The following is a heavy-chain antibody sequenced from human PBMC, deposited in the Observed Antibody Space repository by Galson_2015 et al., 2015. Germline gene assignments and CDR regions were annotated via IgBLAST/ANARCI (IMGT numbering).Heavy chain of an antibody. CDR1: GYTFISYY. Sequence: SVKVSCKASGYTFISYYMHWVRQAPGQGLEWMGIINPSGGSTSYAQKFQGRVTMTRDTSTSTVYMELSSLRSEDTAVYYCARKPLSSSYPYDAFDIWGQGTMVTVSS. CDR2: INPSGGST. V-gene: IGHV1-46*01. D-gene: IGHD6-6*01. J-gene: IGHJ3*02. CDR3: ARKPLSSSYPYDAFDI.